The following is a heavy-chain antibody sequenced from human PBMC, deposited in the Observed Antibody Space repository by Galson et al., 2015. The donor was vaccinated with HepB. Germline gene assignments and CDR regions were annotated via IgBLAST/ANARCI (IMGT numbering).Heavy chain of an antibody. CDR2: IWYDGRDQ. V-gene: IGHV3-33*06. J-gene: IGHJ4*02. CDR3: AKLDSSGSS. Sequence: SLRLSCAASGFIFRNYGMHWVRQAPGKGLEWVAVIWYDGRDQKYADSVKGRFTISRDNSRNALYLQMSSQRVEDTALYYCAKLDSSGSSWGQGTLVTVSS. CDR1: GFIFRNYG. D-gene: IGHD6-19*01.